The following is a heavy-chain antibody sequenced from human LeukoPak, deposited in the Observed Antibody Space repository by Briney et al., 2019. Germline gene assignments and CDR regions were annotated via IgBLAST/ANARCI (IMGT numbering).Heavy chain of an antibody. J-gene: IGHJ3*02. V-gene: IGHV4-59*01. CDR3: ARRVSWELIAFDI. CDR1: GGSISSYY. D-gene: IGHD1-26*01. Sequence: PSETLSLTCTVSGGSISSYYWSWIRQPPGKGLEWIGYIYYSGSTNYNPSLKSRVTISVDTSKNQFSLKLSSVTAADTAVYYCARRVSWELIAFDIWGQGTMVTVSS. CDR2: IYYSGST.